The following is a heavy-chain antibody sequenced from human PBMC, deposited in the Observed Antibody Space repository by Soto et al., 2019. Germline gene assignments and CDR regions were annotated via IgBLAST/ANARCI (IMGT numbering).Heavy chain of an antibody. J-gene: IGHJ5*02. D-gene: IGHD2-2*01. CDR3: AKEKISTSCCNWFDP. CDR2: ISYDGSNK. V-gene: IGHV3-30*18. Sequence: GVSLRLSCAASGFTFSSYGMHWVRQAPGKGLEWVAVISYDGSNKYYADSVKGRFTISRDNSKNTLYLQMNSLRAEDTAVYYCAKEKISTSCCNWFDPWGQGTLVTVSS. CDR1: GFTFSSYG.